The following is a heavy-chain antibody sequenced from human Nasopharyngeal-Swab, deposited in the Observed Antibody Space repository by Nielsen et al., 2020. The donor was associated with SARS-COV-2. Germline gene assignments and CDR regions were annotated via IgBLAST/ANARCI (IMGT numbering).Heavy chain of an antibody. Sequence: SLKISCAASGFTFDDYAMHWVRQAPGKGLEWVSGISWNSGSIGYADSVKGRFTISRDNAKNSLYLQMNSLRVEDTALYYCAKDIAAAGTGYWGQGTLVTVSS. V-gene: IGHV3-9*01. J-gene: IGHJ4*02. CDR1: GFTFDDYA. CDR2: ISWNSGSI. CDR3: AKDIAAAGTGY. D-gene: IGHD6-13*01.